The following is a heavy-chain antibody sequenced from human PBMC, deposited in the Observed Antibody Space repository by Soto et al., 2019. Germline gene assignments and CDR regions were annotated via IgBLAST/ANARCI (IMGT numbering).Heavy chain of an antibody. CDR2: ISSSSTYT. CDR3: ARDGRFGELLPFDY. Sequence: QVPLVESGGGLVKPGGSLRLSCAASGFTFSDYYMSWIRQAPGKGLEWVSYISSSSTYTNYADSVKGRFAISRDNAKNSLYLQMNSLRAEDTAVYYCARDGRFGELLPFDYWGQGTLVTVSS. CDR1: GFTFSDYY. J-gene: IGHJ4*02. V-gene: IGHV3-11*05. D-gene: IGHD3-10*01.